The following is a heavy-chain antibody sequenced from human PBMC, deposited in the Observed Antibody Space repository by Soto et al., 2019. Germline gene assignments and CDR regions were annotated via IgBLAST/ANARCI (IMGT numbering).Heavy chain of an antibody. V-gene: IGHV3-21*01. D-gene: IGHD2-15*01. CDR2: ISSSSSYI. Sequence: LRLSCAASGFTFSSYSMNWVRQAPGKGLEWVSSISSSSSYIYYADSVKGRFTISRDNAKNSLYLQMNSLRAEDTAVYYCARQVGAADRGGYFDYWGQGTLVTVSS. CDR3: ARQVGAADRGGYFDY. CDR1: GFTFSSYS. J-gene: IGHJ4*02.